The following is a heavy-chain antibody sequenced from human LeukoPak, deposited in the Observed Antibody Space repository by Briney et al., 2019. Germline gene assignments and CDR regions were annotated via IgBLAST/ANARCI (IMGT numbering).Heavy chain of an antibody. CDR1: GFTFSNAW. CDR3: TIPTYSGYDTNFDY. CDR2: INSKTDGGTS. D-gene: IGHD5-12*01. V-gene: IGHV3-15*01. J-gene: IGHJ4*02. Sequence: PGGSLRLSCAASGFTFSNAWMSWVRQAPGKGLEWVGRINSKTDGGTSDYAAPVKGRFTISRDDSKNTLYLQMNSLKAEDTAVYYCTIPTYSGYDTNFDYWGQGTLVTVSS.